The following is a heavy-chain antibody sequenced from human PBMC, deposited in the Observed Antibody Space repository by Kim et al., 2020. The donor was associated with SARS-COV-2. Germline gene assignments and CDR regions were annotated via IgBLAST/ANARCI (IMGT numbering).Heavy chain of an antibody. V-gene: IGHV4-39*01. CDR2: IYYSGST. D-gene: IGHD5-18*01. J-gene: IGHJ4*02. Sequence: SETLSLTCTVSGGSISSSSYYWGWIRQPPGKGLEWIGSIYYSGSTYYNPSLKSRVTISVDTSKNQFSLKLSSVTAADTAVYYCARRVSYGPYDYWGQGTLVTVSS. CDR3: ARRVSYGPYDY. CDR1: GGSISSSSYY.